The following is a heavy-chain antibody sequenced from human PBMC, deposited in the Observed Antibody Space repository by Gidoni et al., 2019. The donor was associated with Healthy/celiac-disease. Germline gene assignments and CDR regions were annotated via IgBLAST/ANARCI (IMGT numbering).Heavy chain of an antibody. Sequence: QVQLVQSGAEVKKPGASVKVSCKASGYTFTSYGISWVRQAPGQGLEWMGWISAYNGNTNYAQKLQGRVTMTTDTSTSTAYMELRSLRSDDTAVYYCARILGITGTTPWDYYYGMDVWGQGTTVTVSS. D-gene: IGHD1-20*01. CDR1: GYTFTSYG. CDR2: ISAYNGNT. J-gene: IGHJ6*02. V-gene: IGHV1-18*04. CDR3: ARILGITGTTPWDYYYGMDV.